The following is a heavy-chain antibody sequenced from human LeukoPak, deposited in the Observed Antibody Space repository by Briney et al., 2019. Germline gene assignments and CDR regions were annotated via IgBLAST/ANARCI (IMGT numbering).Heavy chain of an antibody. CDR3: ARAGGGSGDYRPPLCDY. D-gene: IGHD4-17*01. V-gene: IGHV4-39*01. CDR2: INYSGRT. J-gene: IGHJ4*02. CDR1: GGSISSSSYH. Sequence: PSETLSLACTVSGGSISSSSYHWGWIRQPPGKGLEWIGKINYSGRTYYNPPLKSRVTISVTTSKNQSSLKLSSVTAADTAVYYCARAGGGSGDYRPPLCDYWGQGTLVTVSS.